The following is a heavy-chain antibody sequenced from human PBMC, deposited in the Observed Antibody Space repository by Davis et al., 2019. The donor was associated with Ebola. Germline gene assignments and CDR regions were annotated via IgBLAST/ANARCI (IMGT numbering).Heavy chain of an antibody. J-gene: IGHJ4*02. Sequence: GESLKISCAASGFIVSDKYMSWVRQAPGKGLEWVSVIYRSGRAYYADSVQGRFTISRDDSENTLYLQMNSLRAEDTAVYYCATEGDIGYGAYTGGPFDSWGQGTLVTVSS. CDR3: ATEGDIGYGAYTGGPFDS. V-gene: IGHV3-53*01. CDR2: IYRSGRA. D-gene: IGHD4/OR15-4a*01. CDR1: GFIVSDKY.